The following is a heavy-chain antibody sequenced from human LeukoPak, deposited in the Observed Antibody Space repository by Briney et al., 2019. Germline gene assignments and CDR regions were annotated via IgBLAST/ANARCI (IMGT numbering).Heavy chain of an antibody. CDR1: GGSISSGGYS. Sequence: TSETLSLTCAVSGGSISSGGYSWSWIRQPPGKGLEWIGYISYSGSTDYNPSLKSRVTISVDMSKTQFSLELRSVTAADTAVYYCRYSSGWYQVDYWGQGTLVTVSS. CDR3: RYSSGWYQVDY. CDR2: ISYSGST. D-gene: IGHD6-19*01. J-gene: IGHJ4*02. V-gene: IGHV4-61*08.